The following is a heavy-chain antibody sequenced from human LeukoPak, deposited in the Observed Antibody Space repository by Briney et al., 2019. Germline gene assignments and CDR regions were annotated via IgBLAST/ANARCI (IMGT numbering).Heavy chain of an antibody. V-gene: IGHV4-39*02. J-gene: IGHJ4*02. CDR1: SGSISSSLHY. D-gene: IGHD3-3*01. CDR3: ARVLPTIFDY. CDR2: VYYSGST. Sequence: SETLSLTCTVSSGSISSSLHYWGWIRQPPGKGLEWIGNVYYSGSTSYNPSLQSRVTIAVDMPKNQFSLKVTSVTARDTAVYYCARVLPTIFDYWGQGILVTVSS.